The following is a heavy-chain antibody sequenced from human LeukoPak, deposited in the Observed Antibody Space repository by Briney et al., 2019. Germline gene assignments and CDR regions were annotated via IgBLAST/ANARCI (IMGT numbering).Heavy chain of an antibody. CDR2: IWYDGSNK. J-gene: IGHJ4*02. V-gene: IGHV3-33*06. CDR3: AKLYYYGSGRVPLSDY. CDR1: GFTFSSYG. Sequence: GGSLRLSCAASGFTFSSYGMHWVRQAPGKGLEWVAVIWYDGSNKYYADSVKGRFTISRDNSKNTLYLQMNSLRAEDTAVYYCAKLYYYGSGRVPLSDYWSQGTLVTVSS. D-gene: IGHD3-10*01.